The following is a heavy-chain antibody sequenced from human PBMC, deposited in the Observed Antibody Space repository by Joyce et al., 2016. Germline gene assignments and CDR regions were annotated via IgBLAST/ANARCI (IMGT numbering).Heavy chain of an antibody. Sequence: QEQLEESGGGVVQPGTSLRLSCTASGSIFSGYAMNWVRQAPGKGLEWVAIISYDGPNKVYDDSVRGRFTISRDNYKNTLFLQMNSLTIEDAGVYYCARRSGIPAGRRPGAFDMWGQGTVVTVSS. V-gene: IGHV3-30*04. CDR3: ARRSGIPAGRRPGAFDM. D-gene: IGHD6-13*01. CDR1: GSIFSGYA. J-gene: IGHJ3*02. CDR2: ISYDGPNK.